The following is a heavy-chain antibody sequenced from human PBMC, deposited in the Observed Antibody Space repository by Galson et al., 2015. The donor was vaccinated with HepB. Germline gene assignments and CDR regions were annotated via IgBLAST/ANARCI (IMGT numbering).Heavy chain of an antibody. V-gene: IGHV3-7*01. D-gene: IGHD1-26*01. CDR2: IKQDGNEK. CDR1: RFPFSSYW. CDR3: ARRSGSYFDAIRRRFDY. Sequence: SLRLSCAASRFPFSSYWMSWVRQAPGKGLEWVANIKQDGNEKYYVDSVKGRFTISRDNAKNSLYLQMNSLRAEDTAVYYCARRSGSYFDAIRRRFDYWGQGTLVTVSS. J-gene: IGHJ4*02.